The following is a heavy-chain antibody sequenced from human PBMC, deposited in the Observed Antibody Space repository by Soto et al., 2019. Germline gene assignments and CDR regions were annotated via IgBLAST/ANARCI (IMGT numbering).Heavy chain of an antibody. CDR1: GGSISIYY. V-gene: IGHV4-59*01. CDR3: ARTPSGLTNFDY. J-gene: IGHJ4*02. D-gene: IGHD5-12*01. Sequence: PSQTQSLTCTVSGGSISIYYWSWIRQPPGKGLEWIGYIYYSGSTNYNPSLKSRVTISVDTSKNQFSLKLSSVTAADTAVYYCARTPSGLTNFDYWGQGTLVTVSS. CDR2: IYYSGST.